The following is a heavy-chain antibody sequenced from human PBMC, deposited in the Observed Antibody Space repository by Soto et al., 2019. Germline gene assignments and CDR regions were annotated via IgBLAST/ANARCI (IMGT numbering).Heavy chain of an antibody. J-gene: IGHJ6*02. V-gene: IGHV4-34*01. CDR3: ARGSNGSGSSPTYYYYGMDV. Sequence: SETLSLTCAVYGGSFSGYYWSWIRQPPGKGLEWIGEINHSGSTNYNPSLKSRVTISVDTSKNQFSLKLSSVTAADTAVYYCARGSNGSGSSPTYYYYGMDVWGQGTTVTVSS. CDR1: GGSFSGYY. CDR2: INHSGST. D-gene: IGHD3-10*01.